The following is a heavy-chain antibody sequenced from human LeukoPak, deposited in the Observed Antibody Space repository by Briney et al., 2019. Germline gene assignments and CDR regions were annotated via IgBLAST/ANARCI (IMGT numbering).Heavy chain of an antibody. CDR2: INHSGST. J-gene: IGHJ2*01. CDR3: ARAMIVVIITTPGHFDL. CDR1: GGSFSGYY. D-gene: IGHD3-22*01. Sequence: PSETLSLTCAVYGGSFSGYYWSWIRQPPGKGLERIGEINHSGSTNYNPSLKSRVTISIDTSKNQFSLKPSSVTAADTAVYYCARAMIVVIITTPGHFDLWGRDNLDTVSS. V-gene: IGHV4-34*01.